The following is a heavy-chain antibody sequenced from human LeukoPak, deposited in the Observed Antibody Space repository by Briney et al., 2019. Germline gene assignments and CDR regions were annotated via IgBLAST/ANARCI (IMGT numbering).Heavy chain of an antibody. CDR2: IYYSESA. D-gene: IGHD3-9*01. Sequence: SETLSLTCTVSGDSVSSYYWSWIRQPPGKRLEWIGCIYYSESATYNPSLKSRVTISLDTSKNQFFLKLSSVTAADTAVYYCARKPSFDLWGQGTLVTVSS. CDR3: ARKPSFDL. J-gene: IGHJ4*02. CDR1: GDSVSSYY. V-gene: IGHV4-59*02.